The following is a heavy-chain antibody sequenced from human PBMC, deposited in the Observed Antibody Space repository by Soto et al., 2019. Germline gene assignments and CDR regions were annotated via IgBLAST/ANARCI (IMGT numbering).Heavy chain of an antibody. CDR1: GFTFSSYN. CDR2: ITSSSSTI. CDR3: ARVDYGDSYRLPRE. J-gene: IGHJ4*02. D-gene: IGHD4-17*01. V-gene: IGHV3-48*01. Sequence: EVQLVESGGGLVQPGGSLRLSCAASGFTFSSYNMNWVRQAPGKVLEWVSHITSSSSTIYYADSVRGRFTISRDNAKNSLYLKMNSLRADDTAGYYCARVDYGDSYRLPREWGQGALVTVSS.